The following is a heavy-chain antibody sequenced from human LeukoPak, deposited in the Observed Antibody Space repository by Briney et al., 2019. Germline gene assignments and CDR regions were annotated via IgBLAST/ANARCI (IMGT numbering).Heavy chain of an antibody. CDR2: ISYDGSNK. D-gene: IGHD6-13*01. CDR3: ATSGYSSTWYFDY. CDR1: GFTFSSYG. V-gene: IGHV3-30*03. J-gene: IGHJ4*02. Sequence: GGSLRLSCAASGFTFSSYGMHWVRQAPGKGLEWVAVISYDGSNKYYADSVKGRFTISRDSSKNTLFLQMNSLRAEDTAVYYCATSGYSSTWYFDYWGQGTLVTVSS.